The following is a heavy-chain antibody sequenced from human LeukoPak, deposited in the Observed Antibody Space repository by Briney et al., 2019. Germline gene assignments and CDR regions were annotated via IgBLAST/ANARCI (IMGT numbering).Heavy chain of an antibody. J-gene: IGHJ3*02. D-gene: IGHD3-22*01. CDR1: GYTFTSYG. CDR2: ISAYNGNT. Sequence: ASVKVSCKASGYTFTSYGISWVRQAPGQGLEWMGWISAYNGNTNYAQKLQGRVTMTTDTSTSTAYMELRSLRSDDTAVYHCARAMTPLDAFDIWGQGTMVTVSS. V-gene: IGHV1-18*01. CDR3: ARAMTPLDAFDI.